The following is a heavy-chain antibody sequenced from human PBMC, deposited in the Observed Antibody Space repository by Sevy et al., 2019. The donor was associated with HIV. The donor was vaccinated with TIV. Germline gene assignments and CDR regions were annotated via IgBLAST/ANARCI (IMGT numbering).Heavy chain of an antibody. J-gene: IGHJ3*02. V-gene: IGHV3-7*03. D-gene: IGHD4-17*01. CDR1: GFTFSSYW. Sequence: GGSLRLSCAASGFTFSSYWMSWVRQAPGKGLEWVANIKQDGSEKYYVDSVKGRFTISRDNAKNSLYLQRNSLRAEDTAVYYCARAIYGDYTDAFDIWGQGTMVTVSS. CDR3: ARAIYGDYTDAFDI. CDR2: IKQDGSEK.